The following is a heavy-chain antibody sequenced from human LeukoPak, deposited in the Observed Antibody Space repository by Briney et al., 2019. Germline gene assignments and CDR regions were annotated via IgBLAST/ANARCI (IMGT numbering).Heavy chain of an antibody. V-gene: IGHV4-34*01. CDR1: GGSFSGYY. CDR2: INHSGST. Sequence: SETLSLTCAVYGGSFSGYYWSWIRQPPGKGLEWIGEINHSGSTNYNPSLKSRVTISVDTSKNQFSLKLSSVTAADTAVYYCARGVSSGYDYYYWGQGTLVTVSS. J-gene: IGHJ4*02. D-gene: IGHD3-22*01. CDR3: ARGVSSGYDYYY.